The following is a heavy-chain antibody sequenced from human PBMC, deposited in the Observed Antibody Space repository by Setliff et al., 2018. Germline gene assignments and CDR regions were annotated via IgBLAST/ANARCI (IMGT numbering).Heavy chain of an antibody. CDR2: IGGRGIST. CDR3: TRDFWPESSGFAFGQ. Sequence: GGSLRLSCAASGFTFGYFAMTWVRQDPGKGLEWVSGIGGRGISTYYADSLKGRFIISRDNSENTLYLQMNSLRAEDTAVYYCTRDFWPESSGFAFGQGGQGTLVTGSS. J-gene: IGHJ4*02. CDR1: GFTFGYFA. D-gene: IGHD3-22*01. V-gene: IGHV3-23*01.